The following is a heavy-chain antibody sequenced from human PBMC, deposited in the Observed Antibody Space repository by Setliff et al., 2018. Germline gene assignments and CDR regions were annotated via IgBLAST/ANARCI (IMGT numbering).Heavy chain of an antibody. CDR2: INPNSGGT. CDR1: GYTFTGHY. Sequence: GASVKVSCKASGYTFTGHYMHWVRQAPGQGLEWMGWINPNSGGTNYAQKFQGWVTMTRDTSISTAYMELSRLRSDDTAVYYCARGRDFWSGYLVYWGQGTLVTVS. J-gene: IGHJ4*02. CDR3: ARGRDFWSGYLVY. V-gene: IGHV1-2*04. D-gene: IGHD3-3*01.